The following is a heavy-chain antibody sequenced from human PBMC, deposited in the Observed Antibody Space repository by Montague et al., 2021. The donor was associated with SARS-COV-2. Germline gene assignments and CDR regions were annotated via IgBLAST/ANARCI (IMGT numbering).Heavy chain of an antibody. CDR1: GFTFSDYY. CDR2: ITSSSYT. J-gene: IGHJ4*02. V-gene: IGHV3-11*06. D-gene: IGHD5-18*01. CDR3: ARRRGAWIELWSFDY. Sequence: SLRLSCVASGFTFSDYYMSWIRQAPGKGLEWVSYITSSSYTNYADSVKGRFTISRDNAKNSLYLQMNSLRAEDTAVYYCARRRGAWIELWSFDYWGQGTLVTVSS.